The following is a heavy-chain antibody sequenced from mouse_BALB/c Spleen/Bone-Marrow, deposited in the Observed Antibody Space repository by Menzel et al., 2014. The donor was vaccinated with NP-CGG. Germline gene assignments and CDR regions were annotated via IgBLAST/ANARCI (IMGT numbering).Heavy chain of an antibody. Sequence: VNLVESGPQLVRPGASVKISCKASGYSFTSYWMHWVKQRPGQGLEWIGMIDPSDSETRLNQKFKDKATLTVDKSSSTAYMQLSSPTSEDSAVDYCASPSDGNPFAYWGQGTLVTVSA. CDR2: IDPSDSET. CDR1: GYSFTSYW. V-gene: IGHV1S126*01. D-gene: IGHD2-1*01. CDR3: ASPSDGNPFAY. J-gene: IGHJ3*01.